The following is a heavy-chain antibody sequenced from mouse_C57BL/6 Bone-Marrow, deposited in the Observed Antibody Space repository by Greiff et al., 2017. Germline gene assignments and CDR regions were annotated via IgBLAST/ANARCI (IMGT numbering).Heavy chain of an antibody. D-gene: IGHD1-1*01. Sequence: QVQLQQPGADLVKPGASLKLSCKASGYTFTSYWMHWVRQRPGQGLEWIGMIRPNSGSTNYNEKVKSQATLTVDNSTSTAYMQLSRLTAEDTAVYYCARDDYGSHYWGQGTTLTVSS. CDR1: GYTFTSYW. V-gene: IGHV1-64*01. CDR2: IRPNSGST. J-gene: IGHJ2*01. CDR3: ARDDYGSHY.